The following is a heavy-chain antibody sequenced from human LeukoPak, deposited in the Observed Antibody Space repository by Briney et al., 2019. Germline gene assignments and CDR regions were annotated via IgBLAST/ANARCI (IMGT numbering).Heavy chain of an antibody. CDR2: INPRGGST. CDR1: GYTFTSYF. D-gene: IGHD3-16*01. CDR3: VGHSDY. J-gene: IGHJ4*02. Sequence: GASVKVSCKASGYTFTSYFMHWMRQAPGQGPEWMGIINPRGGSTEYSHKFQGRLTMTSDTSTSTVYMELNSLRSEGTAVYYCVGHSDYWGQGTLVTVSS. V-gene: IGHV1-46*01.